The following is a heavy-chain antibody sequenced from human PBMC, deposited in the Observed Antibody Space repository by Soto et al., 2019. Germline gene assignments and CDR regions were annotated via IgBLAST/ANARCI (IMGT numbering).Heavy chain of an antibody. Sequence: PGGSLRLSCSASGFTFSSYAMHWVRQAPGKGLEYVSAISSNGGSTYYADSVKGRFTISRDNSKNTLYLQMSSLRAEDTAVYYWVKAARSSRAYSSRWYRWFDPWGQGTLVTVSA. CDR2: ISSNGGST. V-gene: IGHV3-64D*06. J-gene: IGHJ5*02. CDR3: VKAARSSRAYSSRWYRWFDP. D-gene: IGHD6-13*01. CDR1: GFTFSSYA.